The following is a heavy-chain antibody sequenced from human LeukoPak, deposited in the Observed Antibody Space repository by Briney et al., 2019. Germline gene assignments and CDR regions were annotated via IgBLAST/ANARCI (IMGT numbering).Heavy chain of an antibody. V-gene: IGHV3-53*01. CDR2: IYSGGST. CDR1: GFTVSSNY. CDR3: AREASLYGSGSYYNRGFDY. Sequence: GGSLRLSCAASGFTVSSNYMSWVRQAPGKGLEWVSVIYSGGSTYYADSVKGRFTISRDNSKNTLYLQMNSLRAEDTAVYYCAREASLYGSGSYYNRGFDYWGQGTLVTVSS. D-gene: IGHD3-10*01. J-gene: IGHJ4*02.